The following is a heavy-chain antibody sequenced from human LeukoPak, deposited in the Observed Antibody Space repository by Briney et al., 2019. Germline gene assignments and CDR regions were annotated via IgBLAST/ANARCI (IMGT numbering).Heavy chain of an antibody. CDR3: AREYTVTTYYFDY. J-gene: IGHJ4*02. V-gene: IGHV3-74*01. CDR2: INSDGRST. Sequence: GGSLRLSCAASGFTFSNYWMHWVRQAPGKGLVWVSRINSDGRSTKYADSVKGRFTISRDNAKNSLYLQMNSLRAEDTAVYYCAREYTVTTYYFDYWGQGTLVTVSS. CDR1: GFTFSNYW. D-gene: IGHD4-17*01.